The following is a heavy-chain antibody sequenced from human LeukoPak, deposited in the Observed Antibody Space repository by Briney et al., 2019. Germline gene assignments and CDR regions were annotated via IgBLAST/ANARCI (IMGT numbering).Heavy chain of an antibody. J-gene: IGHJ4*02. D-gene: IGHD3-22*01. V-gene: IGHV3-11*01. CDR2: ISSSGSTI. CDR1: GFTFNNAW. CDR3: ARDGYYYDSSGYYSDY. Sequence: KPGGSLRLSCAASGFTFNNAWMSWVRQAPGKGLEWVSYISSSGSTIYYADSVKGRFTISRDNAKNSLYLQMNSLRAEDTAVYYCARDGYYYDSSGYYSDYWGQGTLVTVSS.